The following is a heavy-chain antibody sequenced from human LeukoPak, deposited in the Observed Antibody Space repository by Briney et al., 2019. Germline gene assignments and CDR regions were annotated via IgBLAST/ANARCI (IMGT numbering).Heavy chain of an antibody. CDR1: GYTFTGYY. V-gene: IGHV1-2*02. D-gene: IGHD3-10*01. Sequence: ASVKVSCKASGYTFTGYYMHWVRQAPGQGLEWMGWINPNSGGTNYAQKFQGRVTMTRDTSISTAYMELRSLRSDDTAVYYCARVGRYYGSGSYTKYYYYYMDVWGKGTTVTISS. CDR3: ARVGRYYGSGSYTKYYYYYMDV. J-gene: IGHJ6*03. CDR2: INPNSGGT.